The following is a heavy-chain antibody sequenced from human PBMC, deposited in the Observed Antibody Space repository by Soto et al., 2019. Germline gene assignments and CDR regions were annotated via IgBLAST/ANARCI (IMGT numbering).Heavy chain of an antibody. Sequence: ASVKVSCKASGYTFTSYDINWVRQATGQGLEWMGWMNPNSGNTGYAQKFQGRVTMTRNTSISTAYMELSSLRSEDTAVYYCARRSSSSLGWYYMDVWGKGTTVTVSS. J-gene: IGHJ6*03. CDR1: GYTFTSYD. V-gene: IGHV1-8*01. D-gene: IGHD6-6*01. CDR2: MNPNSGNT. CDR3: ARRSSSSLGWYYMDV.